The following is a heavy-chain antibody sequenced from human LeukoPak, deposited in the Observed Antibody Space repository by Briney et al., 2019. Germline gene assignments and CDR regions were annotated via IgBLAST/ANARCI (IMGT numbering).Heavy chain of an antibody. D-gene: IGHD1-26*01. CDR1: GFTFSGSA. J-gene: IGHJ4*02. CDR2: IRSKANSYAT. V-gene: IGHV3-73*01. Sequence: PGGSLRLSCAASGFTFSGSAMHWVRQASGKGLEWVGRIRSKANSYATAYAASVKGRFTISRDDSKNTAYLQMNSLKTEDTAVYYCTRQLRGGSSDYWGQGPLVTVSS. CDR3: TRQLRGGSSDY.